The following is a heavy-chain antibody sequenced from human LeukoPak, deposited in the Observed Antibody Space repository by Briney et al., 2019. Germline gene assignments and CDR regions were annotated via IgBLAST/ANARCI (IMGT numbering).Heavy chain of an antibody. Sequence: SETLSLTCTVSGGSISSSSYYWGWIRQPPGKGLEWIGSIYYSGSTYYNPSLKSRVTISVDKSKNQFSLELRSVTAADTAVYYCARWQDCSSTTCSEFDSWGQGILVTVS. J-gene: IGHJ4*02. V-gene: IGHV4-39*07. D-gene: IGHD2-2*01. CDR1: GGSISSSSYY. CDR2: IYYSGST. CDR3: ARWQDCSSTTCSEFDS.